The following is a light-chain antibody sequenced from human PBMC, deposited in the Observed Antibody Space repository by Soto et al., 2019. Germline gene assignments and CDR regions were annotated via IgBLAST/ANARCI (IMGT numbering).Light chain of an antibody. CDR2: AAS. J-gene: IGKJ1*01. Sequence: DIQLTQSPATLSASVGDGVTITCRASQSISSYVSWYQQKPGKAPKLLIYAASRLQSGVPSRFSGSRSGTDFTLTISTLRPAEFAPYYGQQSYRRETFSQGTKVDIK. CDR3: QQSYRRET. CDR1: QSISSY. V-gene: IGKV1-39*01.